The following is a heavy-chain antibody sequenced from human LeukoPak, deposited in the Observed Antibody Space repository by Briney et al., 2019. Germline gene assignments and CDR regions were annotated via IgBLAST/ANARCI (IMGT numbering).Heavy chain of an antibody. J-gene: IGHJ6*03. CDR3: AKGYYYDSSGYSMDV. Sequence: GGSLRLSCAASGFTFDDYAMHWVRQAPGKGLEWVSGNSWNSGSIGYADSVKGRFTISRDNAKNSLYLQMNSLRAEDTALYYCAKGYYYDSSGYSMDVWGQGTTVTVSS. CDR1: GFTFDDYA. V-gene: IGHV3-9*01. D-gene: IGHD3-22*01. CDR2: NSWNSGSI.